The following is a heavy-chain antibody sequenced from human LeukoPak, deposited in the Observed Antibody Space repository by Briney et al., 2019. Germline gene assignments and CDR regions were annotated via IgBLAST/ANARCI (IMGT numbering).Heavy chain of an antibody. V-gene: IGHV4-4*07. J-gene: IGHJ4*02. D-gene: IGHD6-19*01. CDR3: ARDPSYSSGFYDY. CDR1: GVSISSYY. Sequence: PSETLSLTCTVSGVSISSYYWTWIRQPAGKGLEWIGRIYSSGSTNYNPSLKSRVTMSVDTSKNQFSLKLNSVTAADTAVYYCARDPSYSSGFYDYWGQGTLVTVSS. CDR2: IYSSGST.